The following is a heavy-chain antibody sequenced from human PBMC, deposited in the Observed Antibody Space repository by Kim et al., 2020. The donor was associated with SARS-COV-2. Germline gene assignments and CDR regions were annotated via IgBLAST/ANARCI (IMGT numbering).Heavy chain of an antibody. CDR2: INHSGST. CDR3: ARGGGYSYGYEEN. J-gene: IGHJ4*02. V-gene: IGHV4-34*01. CDR1: GGSFSGYY. Sequence: SETLSLTCAVYGGSFSGYYWSWIRQPPGKGLEWIGEINHSGSTNYNPSLKSRVTISVDTSKNQFSLKLSSVTAADTAVYYCARGGGYSYGYEENWGQGTL. D-gene: IGHD5-18*01.